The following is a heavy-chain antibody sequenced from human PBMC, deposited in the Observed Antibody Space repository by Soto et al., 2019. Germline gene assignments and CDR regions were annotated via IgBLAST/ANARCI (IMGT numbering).Heavy chain of an antibody. J-gene: IGHJ4*02. CDR2: IYYSGST. V-gene: IGHV4-31*03. CDR1: GGSISSGGYY. CDR3: ARLSDGLLGLDY. Sequence: QVQLQESGPGLVKPSQTLSLTCTVSGGSISSGGYYWSWIRQHPGKGLEWIGYIYYSGSTYYNPSIKCRVTITADTSKNQFYLKLSSVTSEDTAVYHCARLSDGLLGLDYWGQGTLVTVSS. D-gene: IGHD3-10*01.